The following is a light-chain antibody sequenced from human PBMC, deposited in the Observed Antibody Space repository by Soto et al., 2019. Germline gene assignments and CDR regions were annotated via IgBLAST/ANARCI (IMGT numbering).Light chain of an antibody. J-gene: IGKJ1*01. CDR1: QSISNY. CDR3: QQSYSTPRT. V-gene: IGKV1-39*01. Sequence: DLQMTQSPSSLSASVADRVTITCRASQSISNYLNWYQQKPGKAPKLLMYTASSLQSGVPSRFSGSGSGTDFTLTISSLQPEDFATYYCQQSYSTPRTFGQGTKVEI. CDR2: TAS.